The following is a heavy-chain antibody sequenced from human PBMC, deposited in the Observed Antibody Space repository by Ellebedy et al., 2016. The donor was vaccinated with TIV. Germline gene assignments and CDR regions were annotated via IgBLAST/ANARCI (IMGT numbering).Heavy chain of an antibody. V-gene: IGHV4-39*01. CDR1: GGSISSSSYY. Sequence: MPSETLSLTCTVSGGSISSSSYYWGWIRQPPGKGLEWIGSIYYSGSTYYNPSLKSRVTISVDTSKNQFSLKLSSVTAADTAVYYCARGGDYSNYYYYGMDVWGQGTTVTVSS. CDR2: IYYSGST. CDR3: ARGGDYSNYYYYGMDV. J-gene: IGHJ6*02. D-gene: IGHD4-11*01.